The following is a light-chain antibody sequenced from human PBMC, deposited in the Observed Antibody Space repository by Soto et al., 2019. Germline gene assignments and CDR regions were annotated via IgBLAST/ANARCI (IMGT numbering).Light chain of an antibody. V-gene: IGLV2-8*01. CDR3: NAQADNGKHV. Sequence: QSALTQPPSASGSPGQSVTISCTGNSNDVGHSSFISWYQQHPVKGPKLIIYEVSKRPSGVPDRFSGSKSGNTASLSVSGLQDEDEADYFCNAQADNGKHVFGTGTKVTVL. CDR2: EVS. CDR1: SNDVGHSSF. J-gene: IGLJ1*01.